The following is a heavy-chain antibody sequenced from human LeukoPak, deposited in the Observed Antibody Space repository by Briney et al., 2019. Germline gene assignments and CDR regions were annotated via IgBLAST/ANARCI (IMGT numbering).Heavy chain of an antibody. Sequence: PGGSLRLSCVASGFTFDDYAMYWVRQAPGKGLEWVSGISWNGGSTDYVDSVKGRFTISRDNAKNSLYLQMDSLRVEDTALYYCGKGSSLALAGTMGYFPYYYMDVWGKGTTVTISS. V-gene: IGHV3-9*01. CDR1: GFTFDDYA. D-gene: IGHD6-19*01. CDR3: GKGSSLALAGTMGYFPYYYMDV. CDR2: ISWNGGST. J-gene: IGHJ6*03.